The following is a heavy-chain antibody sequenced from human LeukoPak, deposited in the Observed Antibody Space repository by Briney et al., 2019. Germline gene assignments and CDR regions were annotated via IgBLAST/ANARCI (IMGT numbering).Heavy chain of an antibody. D-gene: IGHD6-19*01. J-gene: IGHJ4*02. CDR3: ARHYSSGWYYFDY. Sequence: LSETLSLTCIVSGGSITSRSYCWGWVRQPPGKGLEWIGSMCDSGNTYYNPSLKSRVTISEDTSKNQFSLKLSSVTAADTAVYYCARHYSSGWYYFDYWGQGTLVAVSS. V-gene: IGHV4-39*01. CDR1: GGSITSRSYC. CDR2: MCDSGNT.